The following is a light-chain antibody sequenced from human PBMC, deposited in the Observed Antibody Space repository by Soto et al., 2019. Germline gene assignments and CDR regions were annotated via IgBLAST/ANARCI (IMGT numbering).Light chain of an antibody. CDR2: DVG. J-gene: IGLJ1*01. Sequence: QSALTQPASVSGSPGQSITIACTGTSSDIGGYNFVSWYQQHPGKAPKLLIYDVGNRPSGVSNRFSGSKSGNTASLTISGLQAEDQAQYYCNSYRTVSTYVFGTGTKLTVL. V-gene: IGLV2-14*01. CDR1: SSDIGGYNF. CDR3: NSYRTVSTYV.